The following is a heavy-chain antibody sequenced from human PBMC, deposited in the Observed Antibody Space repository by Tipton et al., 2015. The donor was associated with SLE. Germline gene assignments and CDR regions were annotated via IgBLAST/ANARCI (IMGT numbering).Heavy chain of an antibody. CDR3: ARDIGYSIDY. CDR2: IYYSGST. CDR1: GGSISSYY. Sequence: LRLSCTVSGGSISSYYWSWIRQPPGKGLEWIGYIYYSGSTNYNPSLKSRVTISVDTSKNQFSLKLSSVTAADTAVYYCARDIGYSIDYWGQGTLVTVSS. J-gene: IGHJ4*02. D-gene: IGHD6-13*01. V-gene: IGHV4-59*12.